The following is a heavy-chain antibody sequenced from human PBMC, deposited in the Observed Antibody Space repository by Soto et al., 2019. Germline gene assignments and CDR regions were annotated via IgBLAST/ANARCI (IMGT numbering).Heavy chain of an antibody. CDR3: ARGIVVVPAAIRPAFDI. V-gene: IGHV1-18*01. CDR1: GYTFTSYG. J-gene: IGHJ3*02. Sequence: SVKVSCKASGYTFTSYGISWVRQAPGQGLEWMGWISAYNGNTNYAQKLQGRATMTTDTSTSTAYMELRSLRSDDTAVYYCARGIVVVPAAIRPAFDIWGQGTMVTVSS. CDR2: ISAYNGNT. D-gene: IGHD2-2*02.